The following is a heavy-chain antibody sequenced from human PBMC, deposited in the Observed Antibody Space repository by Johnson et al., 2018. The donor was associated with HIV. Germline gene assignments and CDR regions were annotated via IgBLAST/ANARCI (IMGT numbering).Heavy chain of an antibody. CDR2: IWYDGSNN. D-gene: IGHD6-19*01. J-gene: IGHJ3*01. Sequence: QVQLVESGRGVVQPGRSLRLSCTASGFTFSSYGIHWVRQAPGKGLEWVALIWYDGSNNYYADSVKGGFTISRDNSKNTLYLQMNSLRPEDTAVYYCAKDRSVAALYDAFDVWGQGTKVTVSS. CDR3: AKDRSVAALYDAFDV. CDR1: GFTFSSYG. V-gene: IGHV3-33*06.